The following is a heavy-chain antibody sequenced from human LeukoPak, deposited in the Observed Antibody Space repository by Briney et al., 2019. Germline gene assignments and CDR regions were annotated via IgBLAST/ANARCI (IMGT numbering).Heavy chain of an antibody. J-gene: IGHJ4*02. V-gene: IGHV3-23*01. CDR2: VSGTGDST. CDR3: ATGGSGSYYFDY. D-gene: IGHD1-26*01. Sequence: GGSLRLSCAASGLTSSNYAMSWVRQAPGKGLEWVSAVSGTGDSTYYVDSVKGRFTISRDNFTNTLYVQMSNLRAEDTAVYYCATGGSGSYYFDYWGQGILVTVSS. CDR1: GLTSSNYA.